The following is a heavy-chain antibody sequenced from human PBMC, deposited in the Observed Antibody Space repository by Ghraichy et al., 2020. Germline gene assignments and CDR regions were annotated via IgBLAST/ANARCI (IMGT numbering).Heavy chain of an antibody. J-gene: IGHJ5*02. CDR3: VTGFQGYFDWLGLGHYNWFDP. Sequence: GESLNISCSASGFTFSSYAMHWVRQAPGKGLEYVSAISSNGGSTYYADSVKGRFTISRDNSKNTLYLQMSSLRAEDTAVYYCVTGFQGYFDWLGLGHYNWFDPWGQGTLVTVSS. V-gene: IGHV3-64D*06. CDR2: ISSNGGST. D-gene: IGHD3-9*01. CDR1: GFTFSSYA.